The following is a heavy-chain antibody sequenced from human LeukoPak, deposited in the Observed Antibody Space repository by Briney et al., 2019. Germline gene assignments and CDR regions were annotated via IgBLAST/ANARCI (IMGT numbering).Heavy chain of an antibody. CDR3: ARDERRFLEWNTYYYYGMDV. CDR1: GFTFSTYS. J-gene: IGHJ6*02. CDR2: ISSGSNTI. V-gene: IGHV3-48*02. Sequence: GGSLRLSCAASGFTFSTYSMNWVRQAPGKGLERVSYISSGSNTIYYADSVKGRFTISRDNAKNSLYLQMNSLRDEDTAVYYCARDERRFLEWNTYYYYGMDVWGRGTTVTVSS. D-gene: IGHD3-3*01.